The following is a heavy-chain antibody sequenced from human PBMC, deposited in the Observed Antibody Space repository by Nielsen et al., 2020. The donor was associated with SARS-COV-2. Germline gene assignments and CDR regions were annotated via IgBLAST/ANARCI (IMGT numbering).Heavy chain of an antibody. CDR1: GFTFSSYG. CDR2: ISYDGSNK. CDR3: ARDLLYQWEPSAADY. Sequence: GSLKISCAASGFTFSSYGMHWVRQAPGKGLEWVAVISYDGSNKYYADSVKGRFTISRDNSKNTLYLQMNSLRAEDTAVYYCARDLLYQWEPSAADYWGQGTLVTVSS. J-gene: IGHJ4*02. D-gene: IGHD1-26*01. V-gene: IGHV3-30*03.